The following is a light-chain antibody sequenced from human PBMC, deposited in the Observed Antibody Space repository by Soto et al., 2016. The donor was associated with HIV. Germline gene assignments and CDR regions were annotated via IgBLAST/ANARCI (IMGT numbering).Light chain of an antibody. Sequence: SYELTQPPSVSVAPGKTARITRGGNNIGSKSVSWYQQKPGQAPVLVVYDDSDRPSGIPDRFSGSNSGNTATLTISRVEAGSEADYYCQVWDTSSDVVFGGGTKLTVL. CDR3: QVWDTSSDVV. CDR2: DDS. V-gene: IGLV3-21*03. CDR1: NIGSKS. J-gene: IGLJ2*01.